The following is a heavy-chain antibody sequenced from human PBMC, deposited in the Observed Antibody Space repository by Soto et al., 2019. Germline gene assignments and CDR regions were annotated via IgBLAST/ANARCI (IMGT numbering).Heavy chain of an antibody. CDR3: AEVPYSGYDPYYYYGMDV. CDR1: GGTFSSYA. J-gene: IGHJ6*04. D-gene: IGHD5-12*01. CDR2: IIPIFGTA. V-gene: IGHV1-69*13. Sequence: SVKVSCKASGGTFSSYAISWVRQAPGQGLEWMGGIIPIFGTANYAQKFQGRVTITADESTSTAYMELSSLRSEDTAVYYCAEVPYSGYDPYYYYGMDVWXXGXTVTVSS.